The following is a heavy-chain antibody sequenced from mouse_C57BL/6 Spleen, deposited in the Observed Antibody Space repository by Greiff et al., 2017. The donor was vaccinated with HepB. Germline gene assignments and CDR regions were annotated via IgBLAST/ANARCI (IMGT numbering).Heavy chain of an antibody. CDR3: ARHYYGSSYDDAMDY. CDR2: ISSGSSTI. V-gene: IGHV5-17*01. Sequence: EVQGVESGGGLVKPGGSLKLSCAASGFTFSDYGMHWVRQAPEKGLEWVAYISSGSSTIYYADTVKGRFTISRDNAKNTLFLQMTSLRSEDTAMYYCARHYYGSSYDDAMDYWGQGTSVTVSS. D-gene: IGHD1-1*01. J-gene: IGHJ4*01. CDR1: GFTFSDYG.